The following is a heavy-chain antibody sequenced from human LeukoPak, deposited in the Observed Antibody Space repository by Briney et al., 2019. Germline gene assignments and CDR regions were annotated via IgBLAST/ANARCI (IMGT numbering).Heavy chain of an antibody. CDR2: IYYSGST. Sequence: SETLSLTCTVSGVSISSYYWSWIRQPPGKGLEWIGYIYYSGSTNYNPSLKSRVTISVDTSKNQFSLKLSSVTAADTAVYYCATLWGGYWGQGTLVTGSS. V-gene: IGHV4-59*08. D-gene: IGHD3-16*01. J-gene: IGHJ4*02. CDR3: ATLWGGY. CDR1: GVSISSYY.